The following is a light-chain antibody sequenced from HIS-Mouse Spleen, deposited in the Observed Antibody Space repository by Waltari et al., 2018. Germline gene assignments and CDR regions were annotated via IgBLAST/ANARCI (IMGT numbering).Light chain of an antibody. CDR2: EGS. Sequence: QSALTQPASVSGSPGQSITISCTGTSSDAGSYNLVPWYQQHPGKPPKLMIYEGSKRPSGVSNRFSGSKSGNTASLTISGLQAEDEADYYCCSYAGSSTVVFGGGTKLTVL. V-gene: IGLV2-23*01. CDR3: CSYAGSSTVV. CDR1: SSDAGSYNL. J-gene: IGLJ2*01.